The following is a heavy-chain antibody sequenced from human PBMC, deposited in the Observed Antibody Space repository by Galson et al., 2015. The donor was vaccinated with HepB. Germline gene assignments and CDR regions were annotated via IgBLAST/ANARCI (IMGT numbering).Heavy chain of an antibody. V-gene: IGHV3-48*01. D-gene: IGHD6-13*01. CDR3: ARDGGGSSWYVSGPFDI. CDR1: GFTFSSYS. Sequence: SLRLSCAASGFTFSSYSMNWVRQAPGKGLEWVSYISSSSSTIYYADSVKGRFTISRDNAKNSLYLQMNSLRAEDTAVYYCARDGGGSSWYVSGPFDIWGQGTMVTVSS. J-gene: IGHJ3*02. CDR2: ISSSSSTI.